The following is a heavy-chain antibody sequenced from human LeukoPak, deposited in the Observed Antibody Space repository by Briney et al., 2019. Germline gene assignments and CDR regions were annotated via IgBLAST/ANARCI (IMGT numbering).Heavy chain of an antibody. Sequence: GGSLRLSCAASAFTFSSYWMHWVRQAPGKGLEWVASMRNDGSQIYYADSVKGRFTISRDNSKNTLYLQMNSLRVEDTAIYYCAKDIGRRIFGVAYDAFHVWGQGTMVTVSS. CDR2: MRNDGSQI. CDR3: AKDIGRRIFGVAYDAFHV. V-gene: IGHV3-30*02. CDR1: AFTFSSYW. J-gene: IGHJ3*01. D-gene: IGHD3-3*01.